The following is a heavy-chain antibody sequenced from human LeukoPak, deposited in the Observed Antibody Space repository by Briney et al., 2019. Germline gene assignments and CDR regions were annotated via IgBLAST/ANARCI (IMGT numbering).Heavy chain of an antibody. D-gene: IGHD3-9*01. Sequence: ASVKVSCKASGYTFTSYDINWVRHATGQWLEWMGWMNPNSGNTVYAQKFQGRVTMTRNTSISTAYMELSSLRSEDTAVYYCARGLYDILTGYVKIGIRNWFDGWGQGTLVTVAS. CDR2: MNPNSGNT. CDR3: ARGLYDILTGYVKIGIRNWFDG. V-gene: IGHV1-8*01. J-gene: IGHJ5*02. CDR1: GYTFTSYD.